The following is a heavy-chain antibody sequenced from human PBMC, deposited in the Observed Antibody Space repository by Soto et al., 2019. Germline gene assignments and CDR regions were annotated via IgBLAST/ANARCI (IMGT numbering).Heavy chain of an antibody. CDR2: IIPIFGTA. V-gene: IGHV1-69*12. D-gene: IGHD6-19*01. CDR1: GGTFSSYA. J-gene: IGHJ4*02. Sequence: QVQLVQSGAEVKKPGSSVKVSCKASGGTFSSYAISWVRQAPGQGLEWMGGIIPIFGTANYAQKFQGRVTITADESTSTAYMELSSVRSEDTAVYDCAGRSSGWYATDYWGQGTLVTVSS. CDR3: AGRSSGWYATDY.